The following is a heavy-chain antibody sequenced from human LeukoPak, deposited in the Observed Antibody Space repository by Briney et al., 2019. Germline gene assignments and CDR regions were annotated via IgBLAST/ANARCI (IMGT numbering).Heavy chain of an antibody. V-gene: IGHV3-21*01. J-gene: IGHJ4*02. CDR2: ISSSSSYI. D-gene: IGHD3-22*01. CDR1: GFTFSSYG. CDR3: ARESGGYVSLDY. Sequence: GGSLRLSCAASGFTFSSYGVYWVRQAPGKGLEWVSSISSSSSYIYYADSVKGRFTISRDNAKNSLYLQMNSLRAEDTAVYYCARESGGYVSLDYWGQGTLVTVSS.